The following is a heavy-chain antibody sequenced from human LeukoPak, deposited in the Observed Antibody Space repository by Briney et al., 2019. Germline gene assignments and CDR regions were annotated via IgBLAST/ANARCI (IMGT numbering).Heavy chain of an antibody. J-gene: IGHJ4*02. V-gene: IGHV3-11*01. CDR3: ARRAGAYSHPYDY. Sequence: GGSLRLSCAASGFTFSDYYMSWIRQAPGKGLEWVSYISSSGSTIYYADSVKGRFTISRDNAKNTLYLQMNSLRAEDTAVYYCARRAGAYSHPYDYWGQGTLVTVSS. CDR2: ISSSGSTI. D-gene: IGHD4/OR15-4a*01. CDR1: GFTFSDYY.